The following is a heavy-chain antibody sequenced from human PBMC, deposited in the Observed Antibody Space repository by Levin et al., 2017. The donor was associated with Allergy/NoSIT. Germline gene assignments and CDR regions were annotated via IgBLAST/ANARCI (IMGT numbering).Heavy chain of an antibody. CDR2: ISGSGGST. J-gene: IGHJ6*02. CDR1: GFTFSSYA. Sequence: GGSLRLSCVASGFTFSSYAMSWVRQAPGKGLEWVSAISGSGGSTYYADSVKGRFTISRDNSKNTLYLQMNSLRAEDTAVYYCAKAPARSSSSWYPSPYYYYYGMDVWGQGTTVTVSS. V-gene: IGHV3-23*01. D-gene: IGHD6-13*01. CDR3: AKAPARSSSSWYPSPYYYYYGMDV.